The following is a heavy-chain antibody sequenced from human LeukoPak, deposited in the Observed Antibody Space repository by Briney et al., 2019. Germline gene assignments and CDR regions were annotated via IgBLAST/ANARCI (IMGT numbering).Heavy chain of an antibody. V-gene: IGHV3-7*01. Sequence: GGSLRLSCSASGFTFSSYWMNWVRQAPGKGLEWMANIKQDGSVQNYVDSVKGRFTISRDNAKDSLFLQLNNLRAEDTAVYFCARDGIMTYAFDIWGQGTKVTVSP. J-gene: IGHJ3*02. CDR1: GFTFSSYW. CDR2: IKQDGSVQ. CDR3: ARDGIMTYAFDI. D-gene: IGHD1-1*01.